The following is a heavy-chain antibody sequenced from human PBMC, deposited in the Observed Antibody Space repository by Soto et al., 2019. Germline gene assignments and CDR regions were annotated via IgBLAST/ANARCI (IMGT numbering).Heavy chain of an antibody. CDR1: GFTFSSYA. J-gene: IGHJ4*02. Sequence: GSLRLSCAASGFTFSSYAMSWVRQAPGKGLEWVSAISGSGGSTYYADSVKGRFTISRDNSKNTLYLQMNSLRAEDTAVYYCAKVPHYHGSGSYYNYWGQGTLVTVSS. CDR2: ISGSGGST. D-gene: IGHD3-10*01. V-gene: IGHV3-23*01. CDR3: AKVPHYHGSGSYYNY.